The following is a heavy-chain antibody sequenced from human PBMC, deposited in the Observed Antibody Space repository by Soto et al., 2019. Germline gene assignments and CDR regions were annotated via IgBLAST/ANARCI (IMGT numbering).Heavy chain of an antibody. CDR2: IRGFSPYT. D-gene: IGHD3-10*01. Sequence: GGSLRLSCISSGFTFRSYTMNWVRQAPGKGLEWVSGIRGFSPYTFYAESVKGRFTISRDNAKNSLDLQMDSLRAEDTAVYYCARDRGYDAHDYYYNAMDVWGQGTTVTVSS. V-gene: IGHV3-21*01. CDR1: GFTFRSYT. CDR3: ARDRGYDAHDYYYNAMDV. J-gene: IGHJ6*02.